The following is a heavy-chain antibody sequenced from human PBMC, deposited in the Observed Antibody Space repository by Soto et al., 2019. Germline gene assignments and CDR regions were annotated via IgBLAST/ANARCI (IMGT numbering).Heavy chain of an antibody. CDR2: ISSSSSST. V-gene: IGHV3-11*06. CDR1: GFIFRDFY. J-gene: IGHJ5*02. CDR3: ARDRGGWYLRGFDP. Sequence: GGSLRLSCAASGFIFRDFYTSWIRQVPGKGLEWLSKISSSSSSTDYADSVKGRFTISRDNAKNSLYLQMSSLRAEDTAVYYCARDRGGWYLRGFDPWGQGTLVTVSS. D-gene: IGHD6-19*01.